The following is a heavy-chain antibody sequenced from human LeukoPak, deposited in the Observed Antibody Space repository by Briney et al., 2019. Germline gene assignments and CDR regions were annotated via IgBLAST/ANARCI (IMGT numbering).Heavy chain of an antibody. J-gene: IGHJ4*02. Sequence: GGSLRLSCAASGFTFSNYWMSWVRQAPGKGLEWVANIKQDGREKYYVGSVKGRFTISRDNAKNSLYLQMNSLRAEDTAVYYCARDNNWSSDYWGQGTLVTVSS. V-gene: IGHV3-7*03. D-gene: IGHD1-20*01. CDR1: GFTFSNYW. CDR2: IKQDGREK. CDR3: ARDNNWSSDY.